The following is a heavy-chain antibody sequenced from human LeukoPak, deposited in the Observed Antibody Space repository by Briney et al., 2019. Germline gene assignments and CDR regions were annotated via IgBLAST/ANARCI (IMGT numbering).Heavy chain of an antibody. Sequence: GGSLRLSCAASGFTFSDYYMSWIRQAPGKGREWVSYISSSGSTIYYADSVKGRFTISRDNAKNSLYLQMNSLRAEDTAVYYCARDLHPVITGYCSGGSCYGAGWFDPWGQGTLVTVSS. CDR2: ISSSGSTI. CDR3: ARDLHPVITGYCSGGSCYGAGWFDP. V-gene: IGHV3-11*01. D-gene: IGHD2-15*01. J-gene: IGHJ5*02. CDR1: GFTFSDYY.